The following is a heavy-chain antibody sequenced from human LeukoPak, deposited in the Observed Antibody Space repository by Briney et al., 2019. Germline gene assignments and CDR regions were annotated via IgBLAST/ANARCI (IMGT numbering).Heavy chain of an antibody. CDR2: VGSGMAT. D-gene: IGHD3-16*02. V-gene: IGHV3-23*01. CDR3: AKYRDGAWTKPNDF. CDR1: GFTFTSHT. Sequence: SGGSLRLSCEASGFTFTSHTMSWVRQVPEKGQEWVSSVGSGMATFYADSVKGRFTISRDNPKNMLYLQMNSLRAEDTGIYYCAKYRDGAWTKPNDFWGQGTLVTVFS. J-gene: IGHJ4*02.